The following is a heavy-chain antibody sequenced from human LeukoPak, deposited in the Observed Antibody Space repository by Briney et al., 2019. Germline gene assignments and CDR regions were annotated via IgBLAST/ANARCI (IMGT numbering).Heavy chain of an antibody. D-gene: IGHD3-22*01. CDR2: SDGGGSST. V-gene: IGHV3-74*01. Sequence: GGSLRLSCAASGFTFSNHWIHWVRQVPGKGPVWVSRSDGGGSSTSYADSVKGRFSISRDNAKSTLYLQMNSLRAEDTAVYYCARGPGSSGGAYVGDYWGHGTLVTVSS. CDR3: ARGPGSSGGAYVGDY. CDR1: GFTFSNHW. J-gene: IGHJ4*01.